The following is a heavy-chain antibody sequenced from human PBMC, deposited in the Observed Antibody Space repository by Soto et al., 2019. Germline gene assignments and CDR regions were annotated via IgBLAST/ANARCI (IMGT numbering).Heavy chain of an antibody. CDR1: GGSISSGDYY. Sequence: PSETLSLTCTVSGGSISSGDYYWSWIRQPPGKGLEWIGYIYYSGSTYYNPSLKSRVTISVDTSKDQFSLKLSSVTAADTAVYYCARARGARYFDYWGQGTLVTVS. CDR3: ARARGARYFDY. CDR2: IYYSGST. V-gene: IGHV4-30-4*01. J-gene: IGHJ4*02. D-gene: IGHD2-15*01.